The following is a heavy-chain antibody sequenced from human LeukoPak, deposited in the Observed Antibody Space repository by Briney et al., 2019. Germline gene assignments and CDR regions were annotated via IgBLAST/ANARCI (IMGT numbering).Heavy chain of an antibody. CDR3: ARLPTGYPNWFDP. D-gene: IGHD3-9*01. CDR1: RGSISSGSYY. CDR2: INYGGSGST. V-gene: IGHV4-39*01. J-gene: IGHJ5*02. Sequence: SETLSPPCTVSRGSISSGSYYWGWIRQPPGKGLEWIGNINYGGSGSTYYNPSLKSRVTISVDTSRSQFSLKLNSVTAADTAVYYCARLPTGYPNWFDPWGQGTLVTVSS.